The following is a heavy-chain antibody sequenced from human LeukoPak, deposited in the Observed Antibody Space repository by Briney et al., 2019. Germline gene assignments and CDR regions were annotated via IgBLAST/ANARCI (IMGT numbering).Heavy chain of an antibody. D-gene: IGHD6-19*01. Sequence: SETLCLTCAVYGGSFSGYYWSWIRQPPGKGLEWIGEINHSGSTNYNPSLKSRVTISVDTSKNQFSLKLSSVTAADTAVYYCAKGTSSGWYYFDYWGQGTLVTVSS. V-gene: IGHV4-34*01. CDR1: GGSFSGYY. CDR3: AKGTSSGWYYFDY. CDR2: INHSGST. J-gene: IGHJ4*02.